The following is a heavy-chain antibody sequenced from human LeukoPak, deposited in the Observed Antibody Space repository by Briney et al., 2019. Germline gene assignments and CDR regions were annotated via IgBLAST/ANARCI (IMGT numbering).Heavy chain of an antibody. CDR1: EYSFSNYW. J-gene: IGHJ4*02. Sequence: GESLKISCEVSEYSFSNYWIGWVRQMREKRLEWMGIIYPGDSATRYRPLFQGQVPISADNSITTAYLQWSTLEASTTAVYSCERDYYDYVGGSYGIDYWGQGTLVTVSS. CDR2: IYPGDSAT. D-gene: IGHD3-16*01. CDR3: ERDYYDYVGGSYGIDY. V-gene: IGHV5-51*01.